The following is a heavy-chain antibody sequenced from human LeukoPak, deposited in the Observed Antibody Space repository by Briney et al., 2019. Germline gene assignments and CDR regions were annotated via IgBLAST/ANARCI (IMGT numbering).Heavy chain of an antibody. CDR3: ARVRLVDERAWAY. CDR2: ITPKSGDT. J-gene: IGHJ4*02. CDR1: GYTFSDCY. D-gene: IGHD1-1*01. V-gene: IGHV1-2*02. Sequence: ASVKVSCKASGYTFSDCYIHWVRQAPGQGLEYVGWITPKSGDTYSPQRFQGRVTMTRDASISTAYMELSSLRSDDTAVYFCARVRLVDERAWAYWGQGTLVTVSS.